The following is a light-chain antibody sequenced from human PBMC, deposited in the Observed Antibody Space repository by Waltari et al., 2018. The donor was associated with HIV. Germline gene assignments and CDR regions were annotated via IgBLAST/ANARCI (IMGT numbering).Light chain of an antibody. Sequence: SVLTQPPSASGTPGQRVTISCPGRRSKIGSHTVNWYQQLPGTAPKLLIYSNNQRPSGVPDRFSGSKSGTSASLAISGLQSEDEADYYCAAWHDSLNGSWVFGGGTKLTVL. CDR2: SNN. J-gene: IGLJ3*02. CDR3: AAWHDSLNGSWV. CDR1: RSKIGSHT. V-gene: IGLV1-44*01.